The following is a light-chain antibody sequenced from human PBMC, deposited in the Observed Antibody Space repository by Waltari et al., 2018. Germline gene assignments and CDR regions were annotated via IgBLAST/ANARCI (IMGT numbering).Light chain of an antibody. CDR1: HSISNNF. CDR3: QQYGDSPIT. V-gene: IGKV3-20*01. J-gene: IGKJ5*01. Sequence: EIVLTQSPATLSSSPGESATLSCRASHSISNNFLAWYQQRPGQSPRLLLYSISNRAPGISDRFWGSGSGTDFTLTISRLEPEDFAVYYCQQYGDSPITFGQVTRLDI. CDR2: SIS.